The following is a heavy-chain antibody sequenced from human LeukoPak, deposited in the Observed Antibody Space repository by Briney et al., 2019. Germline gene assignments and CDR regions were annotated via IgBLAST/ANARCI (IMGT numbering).Heavy chain of an antibody. Sequence: GGSLRLSCAASGFTFSSYAMSWVRQAPGKGLEWVSGIFGSGGSTHYADSVKGRFTIARDNSKNTVYLQMNSLRAEDTAVYYCAKTTTGYSSGRFPGWPVDYWGQGTLVTVSS. CDR1: GFTFSSYA. V-gene: IGHV3-23*01. CDR3: AKTTTGYSSGRFPGWPVDY. J-gene: IGHJ4*02. CDR2: IFGSGGST. D-gene: IGHD6-19*01.